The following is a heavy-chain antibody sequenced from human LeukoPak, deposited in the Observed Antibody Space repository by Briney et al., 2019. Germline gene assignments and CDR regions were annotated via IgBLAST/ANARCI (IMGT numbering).Heavy chain of an antibody. CDR2: ISGSGGST. V-gene: IGHV3-23*01. D-gene: IGHD3-10*01. CDR3: AKDTAWFGDPRGAFDI. CDR1: GFTFSSYA. J-gene: IGHJ3*02. Sequence: GGSLRLSCAASGFTFSSYAMSWVRQAPGKGLEWVSAISGSGGSTYYADSVKGRFTISRDNSKNTLYLQMNSLRAEDTAVYYCAKDTAWFGDPRGAFDIWGQGTMVTVSS.